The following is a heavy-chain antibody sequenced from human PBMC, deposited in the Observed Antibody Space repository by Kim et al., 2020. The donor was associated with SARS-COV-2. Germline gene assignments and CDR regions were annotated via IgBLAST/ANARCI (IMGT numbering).Heavy chain of an antibody. CDR3: ATSRSGSSNYGMDV. CDR1: GGSFSGYY. D-gene: IGHD3-10*01. J-gene: IGHJ6*02. V-gene: IGHV4-34*01. Sequence: SETLSLTCAVYGGSFSGYYWSWIRQRPGKGLEWIGEINHSGSTNYSPSLKSRVTISLDTSKNQFSLKLSSVTAADTAVYYCATSRSGSSNYGMDVWGQGTTVTVSS. CDR2: INHSGST.